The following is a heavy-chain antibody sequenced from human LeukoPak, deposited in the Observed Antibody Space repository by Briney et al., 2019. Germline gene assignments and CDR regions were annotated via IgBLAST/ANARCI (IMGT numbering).Heavy chain of an antibody. J-gene: IGHJ4*02. CDR3: AKATPGYYYDSSGWFVGLDY. Sequence: GGSLRLSCAASGFTFSSYAVSWVRQAPGKGLEWVSAISGSGGSTYYADSVKGRFTISRDNSKNTLYLQMNSLRAEDTAVYYCAKATPGYYYDSSGWFVGLDYWGQGTLVTVSS. V-gene: IGHV3-23*01. CDR2: ISGSGGST. CDR1: GFTFSSYA. D-gene: IGHD3-22*01.